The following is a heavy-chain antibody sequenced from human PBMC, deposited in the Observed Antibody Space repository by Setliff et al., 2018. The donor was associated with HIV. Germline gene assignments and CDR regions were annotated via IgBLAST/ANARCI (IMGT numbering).Heavy chain of an antibody. CDR1: GGSINITNFY. CDR2: IYYSGTT. CDR3: ASWGAGSNSGFDY. V-gene: IGHV4-39*07. D-gene: IGHD3-16*01. J-gene: IGHJ4*02. Sequence: SETLSLTCAVSGGSINITNFYWAWIRQPPGKGLEWLGSIYYSGTTYVHPSLKSRVTISIDTFKSQFSLKLRSVNAADTAVYYCASWGAGSNSGFDYWGRGTLVTVSS.